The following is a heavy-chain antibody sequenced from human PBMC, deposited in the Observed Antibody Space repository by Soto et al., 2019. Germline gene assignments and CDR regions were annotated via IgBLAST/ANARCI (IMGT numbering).Heavy chain of an antibody. V-gene: IGHV1-69*01. CDR1: GGTFSSYS. D-gene: IGHD1-26*01. J-gene: IGHJ4*02. CDR2: IIPIFGTA. Sequence: QVQLVQSGAEVKKPGSSVKVSCKASGGTFSSYSINWVRQAPGQGLEWMGEIIPIFGTANYAQKFQGRVTITADVSTSTAYRELSSLRSEDTAVYYCARDGGRHSGGIDYWGQGTLVTVSS. CDR3: ARDGGRHSGGIDY.